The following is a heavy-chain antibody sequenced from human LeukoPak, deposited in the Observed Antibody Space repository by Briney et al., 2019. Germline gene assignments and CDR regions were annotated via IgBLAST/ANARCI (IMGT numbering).Heavy chain of an antibody. D-gene: IGHD5-12*01. J-gene: IGHJ4*02. V-gene: IGHV3-74*01. CDR2: TNSDGSST. CDR3: ARGGLRSLDY. Sequence: GGSLRLSCAASGFTFSSYWMHWVRQAPGKGLVWVSRTNSDGSSTSYADSVKGRFTISRDNAKNTLYLQMNSLRAEDTAVYYCARGGLRSLDYWGQGTLVTVSS. CDR1: GFTFSSYW.